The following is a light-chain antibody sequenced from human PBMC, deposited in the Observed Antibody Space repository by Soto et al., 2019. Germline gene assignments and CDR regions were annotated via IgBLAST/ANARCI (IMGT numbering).Light chain of an antibody. J-gene: IGKJ1*01. Sequence: EIVMTQSPATLSVSPGERATLSCRASQSVSSSYLAWYQQKPGQAPRLLIYGASSRATGIPDRVSVSGSGTDFTLTISRLEPEDFAVYFCQHYGSSPTWTFGQGTKVEIK. CDR2: GAS. CDR3: QHYGSSPTWT. CDR1: QSVSSSY. V-gene: IGKV3-20*01.